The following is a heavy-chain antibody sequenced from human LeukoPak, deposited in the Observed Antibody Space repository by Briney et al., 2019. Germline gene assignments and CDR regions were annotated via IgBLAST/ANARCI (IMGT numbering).Heavy chain of an antibody. Sequence: ASVKFSCKASGYNFANYYIHWVRQAPGQGLEWMGWISPNSGATNYALEFQGRVTMTTDTSITTAYMELSSLTSDDTALYFCARGAWYTWIDIRHFDFWGQGTLVTVSS. V-gene: IGHV1-2*02. J-gene: IGHJ4*02. CDR1: GYNFANYY. CDR2: ISPNSGAT. D-gene: IGHD1-20*01. CDR3: ARGAWYTWIDIRHFDF.